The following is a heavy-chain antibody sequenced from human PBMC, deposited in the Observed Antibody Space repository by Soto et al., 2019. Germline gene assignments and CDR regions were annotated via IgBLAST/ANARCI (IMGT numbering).Heavy chain of an antibody. D-gene: IGHD1-26*01. CDR2: TRNKANSYTT. Sequence: GGSLRLSCGASGFTFSSYSMNWVRQAPGKGLEWVGRTRNKANSYTTEYAASVKGRFTISRDDSKNSLYLQMNSLKTEDTAVYYCARVVGAPNWFDPWGQGTLVTVSS. CDR3: ARVVGAPNWFDP. J-gene: IGHJ5*02. CDR1: GFTFSSYS. V-gene: IGHV3-72*01.